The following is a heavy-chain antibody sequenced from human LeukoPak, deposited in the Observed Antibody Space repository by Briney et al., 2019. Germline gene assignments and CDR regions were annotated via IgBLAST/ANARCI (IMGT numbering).Heavy chain of an antibody. D-gene: IGHD6-6*01. V-gene: IGHV4-38-2*02. Sequence: SETLSLTCTVSGGSISSYYWGWIRQPPGKGLEWIGSIYHSGSTYYNPSLKSRVTISVDTSKNQFSLKLSSVTAADTAVYYCARHSISPINWFDPWGQGTLVTVSS. CDR3: ARHSISPINWFDP. CDR1: GGSISSYY. CDR2: IYHSGST. J-gene: IGHJ5*02.